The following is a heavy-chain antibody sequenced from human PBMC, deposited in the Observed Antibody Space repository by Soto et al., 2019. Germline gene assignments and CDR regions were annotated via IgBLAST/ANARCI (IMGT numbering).Heavy chain of an antibody. CDR2: IYYSGST. D-gene: IGHD6-19*01. Sequence: SETLPLTCTVSGGSISSSNYYWGWIRQPPGKGLEWIGSIYYSGSTYYNPSLKSRVTIPVDTSKNQFSLQLSSVTATDTGVYYCARLHRIAVAGLDYWGQGTLVTVS. V-gene: IGHV4-39*01. CDR3: ARLHRIAVAGLDY. CDR1: GGSISSSNYY. J-gene: IGHJ4*02.